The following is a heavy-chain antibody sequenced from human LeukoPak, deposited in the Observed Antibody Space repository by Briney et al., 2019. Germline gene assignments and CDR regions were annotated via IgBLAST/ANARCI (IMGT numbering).Heavy chain of an antibody. CDR3: ARASLGYSSGWYAGLFDY. Sequence: SETLSLTCTVSGGSISSYYWSWIRQPPGKGRDWIGYIYYSGSTNYHPSLKSRVTISVDTSKTQFSLKLSSVTAADTAVYYCARASLGYSSGWYAGLFDYWGQGTLVTVSS. V-gene: IGHV4-59*01. CDR1: GGSISSYY. D-gene: IGHD6-19*01. CDR2: IYYSGST. J-gene: IGHJ4*02.